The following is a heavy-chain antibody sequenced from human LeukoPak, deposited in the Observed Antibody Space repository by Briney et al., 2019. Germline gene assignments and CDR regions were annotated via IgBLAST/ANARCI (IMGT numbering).Heavy chain of an antibody. D-gene: IGHD3-22*01. CDR1: GGSISHYY. J-gene: IGHJ3*02. V-gene: IGHV4-59*01. Sequence: SETLSLTCTVSGGSISHYYWTWIRQPPGKGLEWIGHIYYSGNTIYNPSLKSRVTISVDTSKNQFSLKLTSVTTADTAVYYCAGEDYFDSSGYASWRFDIWGQGTMVTVSS. CDR2: IYYSGNT. CDR3: AGEDYFDSSGYASWRFDI.